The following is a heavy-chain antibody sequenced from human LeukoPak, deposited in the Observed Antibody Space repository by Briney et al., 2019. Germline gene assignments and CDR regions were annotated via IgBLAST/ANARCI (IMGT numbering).Heavy chain of an antibody. CDR3: TKGNWGSPFDY. CDR2: VNGNGGTR. V-gene: IGHV3-9*01. Sequence: GGSLRLSCAASGFTFHDYAMHWVRQVPGQGLEWVAGVNGNGGTRGYADSVKGRFTISRDNAKDSLYLQMNSLRAEDTALYFCTKGNWGSPFDYWGQGTVVSVSS. CDR1: GFTFHDYA. D-gene: IGHD7-27*01. J-gene: IGHJ4*02.